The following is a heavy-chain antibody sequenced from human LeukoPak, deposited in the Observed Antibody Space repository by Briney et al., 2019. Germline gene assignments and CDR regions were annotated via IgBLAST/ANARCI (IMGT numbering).Heavy chain of an antibody. V-gene: IGHV1-24*01. Sequence: ASVKVSCKVSGYNPTELSMHWVRQAPGKGLEWMGGFDPEDGETIYAQKFQGRVTMTEDTSTDTAYLELRSLISEDTAVYYCATDRSINIAAAEFDPWAQGTLVTVSP. CDR2: FDPEDGET. CDR1: GYNPTELS. D-gene: IGHD6-13*01. CDR3: ATDRSINIAAAEFDP. J-gene: IGHJ5*02.